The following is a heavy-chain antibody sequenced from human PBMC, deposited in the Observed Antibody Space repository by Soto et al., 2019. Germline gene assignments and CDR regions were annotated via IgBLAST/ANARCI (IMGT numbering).Heavy chain of an antibody. V-gene: IGHV4-61*01. Sequence: SETLSLTCTVSGGSVSSGSYYWSWIRQPPGKGLEWIGYIYYSGSTNYNPHRKSRVTTSVHTSKNQFSLKLSSVTAADTAVYYCARGDVDTAMVILPNYYYYGIGVWGQGTTVTLSS. CDR3: ARGDVDTAMVILPNYYYYGIGV. D-gene: IGHD5-18*01. CDR1: GGSVSSGSYY. J-gene: IGHJ6*02. CDR2: IYYSGST.